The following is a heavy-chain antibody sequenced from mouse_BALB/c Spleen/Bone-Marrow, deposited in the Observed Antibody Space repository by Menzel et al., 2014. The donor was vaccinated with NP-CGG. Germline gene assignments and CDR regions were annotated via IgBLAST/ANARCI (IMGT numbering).Heavy chain of an antibody. CDR3: TRRPLESNSYFDY. D-gene: IGHD2-5*01. Sequence: VQLKDSGGDLVKPGGSLKLSCAASGFTSSSYGMSWVRQTPDKRLEWVATISSGGSYTYYPDSVKGRFTISRDNAKNTLYLQMSSLKSEDTAKYYCTRRPLESNSYFDYWGQGTTLTVSS. V-gene: IGHV5-6*01. CDR1: GFTSSSYG. J-gene: IGHJ2*01. CDR2: ISSGGSYT.